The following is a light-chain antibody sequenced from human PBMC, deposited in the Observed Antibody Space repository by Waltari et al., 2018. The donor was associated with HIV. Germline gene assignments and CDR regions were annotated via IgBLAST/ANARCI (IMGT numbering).Light chain of an antibody. CDR2: ANN. Sequence: NFLLTQPHSVSESPGRTVTISCTRNSGSIASNSVQWYQQRPGRNPTIVISANNQRPSGVPDRFSGSLDRSSNSASLTISGLQTGDEADYYCQSYSSNNHGVVFGGGTKLTVL. CDR1: SGSIASNS. J-gene: IGLJ2*01. V-gene: IGLV6-57*01. CDR3: QSYSSNNHGVV.